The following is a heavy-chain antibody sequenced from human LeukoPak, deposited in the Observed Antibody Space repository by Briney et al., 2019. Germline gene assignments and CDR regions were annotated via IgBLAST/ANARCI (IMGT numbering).Heavy chain of an antibody. V-gene: IGHV4-59*01. Sequence: PSETLSLTCSVSGGSISGYYWSWIRQPPGRGLEWIGYIYYSGSTSYNPSLKSRVTVSVDTSKNQFSLKLSSVTAADTAVYYCARDRVDGGSLNWFDPWGQGTLVTVSS. J-gene: IGHJ5*02. CDR2: IYYSGST. D-gene: IGHD1-26*01. CDR3: ARDRVDGGSLNWFDP. CDR1: GGSISGYY.